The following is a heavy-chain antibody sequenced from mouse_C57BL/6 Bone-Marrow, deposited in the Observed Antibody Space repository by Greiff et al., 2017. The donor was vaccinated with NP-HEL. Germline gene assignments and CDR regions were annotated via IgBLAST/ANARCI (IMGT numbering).Heavy chain of an antibody. CDR3: ARLGIRGCGAFWYFDV. CDR2: INPSSGYT. J-gene: IGHJ1*03. V-gene: IGHV1-7*01. Sequence: VQLQQSGAELAKPGASVKLSCKASGYTFTSYWMHWVKQRPGQGLEWIGYINPSSGYTKYNQKFKGKATLTVDTSSSTAYMQLSSLTYEDSAVYYGARLGIRGCGAFWYFDVWGTGTTVTVSS. CDR1: GYTFTSYW. D-gene: IGHD6-1*01.